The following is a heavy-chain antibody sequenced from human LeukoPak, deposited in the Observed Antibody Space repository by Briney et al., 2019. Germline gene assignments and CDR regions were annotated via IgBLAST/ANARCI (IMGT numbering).Heavy chain of an antibody. CDR1: GFTFSSYG. J-gene: IGHJ2*01. V-gene: IGHV3-33*01. CDR2: IWYDGSNK. Sequence: GRSLRLSCAASGFTFSSYGMHWVRQAPGKGLEWVAVIWYDGSNKYCPDSVQGRFTISRDNSKNTLYLQVNSLRAEDTAVYYCARDRSMSGWYIDLWGRGTLVTVSS. CDR3: ARDRSMSGWYIDL. D-gene: IGHD2/OR15-2a*01.